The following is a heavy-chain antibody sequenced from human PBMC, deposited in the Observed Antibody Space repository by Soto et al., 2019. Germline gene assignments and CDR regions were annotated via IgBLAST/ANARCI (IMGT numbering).Heavy chain of an antibody. CDR2: IYYSGST. V-gene: IGHV4-39*01. Sequence: PSETLSLTCTVSGGSISSSSYYWGWIRQPPGKGLEWIGSIYYSGSTYYNPSLKSRVTISVDTSKNQFSLKLSSVTAADTAVYYCTRHLGRAVAGFDYWGQGTLVTVSS. D-gene: IGHD6-19*01. CDR1: GGSISSSSYY. J-gene: IGHJ4*02. CDR3: TRHLGRAVAGFDY.